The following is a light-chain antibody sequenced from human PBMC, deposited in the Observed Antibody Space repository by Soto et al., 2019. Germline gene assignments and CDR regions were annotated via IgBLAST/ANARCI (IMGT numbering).Light chain of an antibody. J-gene: IGLJ1*01. CDR3: NSFTTSSTYV. CDR2: EVS. V-gene: IGLV2-18*02. Sequence: QSVLPPPPSVSGSPGQSVTTSCTGTSSDVGSYNRVSWYRQPPGTAPKLMIFEVSNRPSGVPDRFSGSKSGNTASLTISGLQAEDEADYYCNSFTTSSTYVFGTGTKV. CDR1: SSDVGSYNR.